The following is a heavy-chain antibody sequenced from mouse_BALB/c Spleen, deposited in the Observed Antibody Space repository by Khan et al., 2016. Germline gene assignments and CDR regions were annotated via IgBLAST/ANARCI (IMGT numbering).Heavy chain of an antibody. Sequence: VQLQESGAELMKPGASVKISCKATGYTFSSYWIEWVKQRPGHGLEWIGEILPGSGSTNYNEKFKGKATFTTDTSSNTAYMQLSSLTSEDSAVYYCVRRSRNGYDGWFAYWGQGTLVTVSA. V-gene: IGHV1-9*01. D-gene: IGHD2-2*01. CDR3: VRRSRNGYDGWFAY. CDR2: ILPGSGST. J-gene: IGHJ3*01. CDR1: GYTFSSYW.